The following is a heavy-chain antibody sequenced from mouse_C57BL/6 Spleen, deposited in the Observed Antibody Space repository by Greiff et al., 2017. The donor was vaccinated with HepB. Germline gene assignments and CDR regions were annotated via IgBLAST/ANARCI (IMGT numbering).Heavy chain of an antibody. CDR2: IYPGSGST. Sequence: VQLQQPGAELVKPGASVKMSCKASGYTFTSYWITWVKQRPGQGLEWIGDIYPGSGSTNYNEKFKSKATLTVDTSSSTAYMQLSSLTSEDSAVYCCAREEYCGPHCFGYWGQGTTRTVSS. CDR3: AREEYCGPHCFGY. V-gene: IGHV1-55*01. J-gene: IGHJ2*01. D-gene: IGHD5-1*01. CDR1: GYTFTSYW.